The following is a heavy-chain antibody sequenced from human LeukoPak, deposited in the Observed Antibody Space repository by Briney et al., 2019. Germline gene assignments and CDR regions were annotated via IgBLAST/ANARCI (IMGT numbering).Heavy chain of an antibody. CDR1: GFTFSSYW. CDR2: IKQDGSEK. D-gene: IGHD3-22*01. Sequence: PGGSLRLSCAASGFTFSSYWMSWVRQAPGKGLEWVANIKQDGSEKYYVDSVKGRFTISRDNAKNSLCLQMNSLRAEDTAVYYCARLTMIVVVIRGDAFDIWGQGTMVTVSS. CDR3: ARLTMIVVVIRGDAFDI. V-gene: IGHV3-7*01. J-gene: IGHJ3*02.